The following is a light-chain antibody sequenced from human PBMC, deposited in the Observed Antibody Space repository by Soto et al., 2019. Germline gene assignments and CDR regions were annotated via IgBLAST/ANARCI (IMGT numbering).Light chain of an antibody. Sequence: QSALTQPASVSGSPGQSITISCSGTSSDVGAYNYVSWYQQHPGKAPKLMIYEVSNRPSGVSNLFSGSKSGNTASLTISGLQDEDDADYYCSSYTSSNTYVFGTGTKLTVL. J-gene: IGLJ1*01. CDR3: SSYTSSNTYV. CDR1: SSDVGAYNY. V-gene: IGLV2-14*01. CDR2: EVS.